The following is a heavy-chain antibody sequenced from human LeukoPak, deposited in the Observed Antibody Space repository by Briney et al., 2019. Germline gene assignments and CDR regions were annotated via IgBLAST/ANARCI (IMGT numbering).Heavy chain of an antibody. V-gene: IGHV4-59*12. CDR2: IYYSGST. D-gene: IGHD3-10*01. CDR1: GGSISSYY. CDR3: ARGPDGSGRLDY. Sequence: SETLSLTCPVSGGSISSYYWSWIRQPPGKGLEWMGYIYYSGSTNYNPSLKSRVSISVDTSKNHFSLKLSSVTAADTAVYYCARGPDGSGRLDYWGQGTLVTVSS. J-gene: IGHJ4*02.